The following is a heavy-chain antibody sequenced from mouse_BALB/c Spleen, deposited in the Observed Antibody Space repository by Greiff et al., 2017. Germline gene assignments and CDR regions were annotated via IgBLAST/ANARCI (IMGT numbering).Heavy chain of an antibody. CDR3: ARQSGNYFDY. Sequence: EVNVVESGGDLVKPGGSLKLSCAASGFTFSSYGMSWVRQTPDKRLEWVATISSGGSYTYYPDSVKGRFTISRDNAKNTLYLQMSSLKSEDTAMYYCARQSGNYFDYWGQGTTLTVSS. D-gene: IGHD4-1*01. CDR2: ISSGGSYT. CDR1: GFTFSSYG. J-gene: IGHJ2*01. V-gene: IGHV5-6*01.